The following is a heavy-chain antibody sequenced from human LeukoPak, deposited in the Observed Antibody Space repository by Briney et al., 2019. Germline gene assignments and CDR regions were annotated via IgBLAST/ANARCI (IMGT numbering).Heavy chain of an antibody. J-gene: IGHJ4*02. Sequence: SETLSLTCTVSGGSISSGSYYWSWIRQPAGKGLECLGRIYPSGSTNYNPSLTSRVTMSVDTSKNQFSLKLSPVTAADTAVYYCARGVRIAAAGTTFDYWGQGTLVTVSS. CDR3: ARGVRIAAAGTTFDY. V-gene: IGHV4-61*02. CDR2: IYPSGST. D-gene: IGHD6-13*01. CDR1: GGSISSGSYY.